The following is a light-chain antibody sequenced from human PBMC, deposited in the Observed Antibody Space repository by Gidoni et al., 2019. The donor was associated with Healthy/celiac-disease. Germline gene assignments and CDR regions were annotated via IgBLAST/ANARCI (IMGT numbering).Light chain of an antibody. CDR1: QSISSW. CDR2: DAY. J-gene: IGKJ2*01. CDR3: QQYNSYTYT. V-gene: IGKV1-5*01. Sequence: DIPMTQSTSTLSASVGDRVTITCRASQSISSWLAWYQQKPGKAPKLLIYDAYRLESGVPSRFSVSGSGTEFTLTISSLQPDDFSTYYCQQYNSYTYTFGQGTKLEIK.